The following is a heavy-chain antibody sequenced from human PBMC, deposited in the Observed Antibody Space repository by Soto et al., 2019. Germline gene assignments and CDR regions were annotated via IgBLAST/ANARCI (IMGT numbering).Heavy chain of an antibody. V-gene: IGHV3-23*01. CDR2: ISFSGGNT. CDR1: GFTFSNSA. J-gene: IGHJ4*02. CDR3: SKVSLRDNTGYVFDY. D-gene: IGHD3-22*01. Sequence: GGSLRLSCATSGFTFSNSAMSWVRQAPGKGLEWVSFISFSGGNTYYADSVKGRFTISGDNSKNTLYLQMNSLRAEDTAAYYCSKVSLRDNTGYVFDYWGQGTLVSVSS.